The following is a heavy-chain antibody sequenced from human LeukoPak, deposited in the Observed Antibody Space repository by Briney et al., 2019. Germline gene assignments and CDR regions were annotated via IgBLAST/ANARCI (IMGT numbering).Heavy chain of an antibody. V-gene: IGHV1-69*04. CDR2: IIPILGIA. J-gene: IGHJ4*02. Sequence: SAKVSCKASGGTFSSYAISWVRQAPGQGLEWMGRIIPILGIANYAQKFQGRVTITADKSTSTAYMELSSLRSEDTAVYYCARGGDSLSYYFDYWGQGTLVTVSS. D-gene: IGHD3-10*01. CDR1: GGTFSSYA. CDR3: ARGGDSLSYYFDY.